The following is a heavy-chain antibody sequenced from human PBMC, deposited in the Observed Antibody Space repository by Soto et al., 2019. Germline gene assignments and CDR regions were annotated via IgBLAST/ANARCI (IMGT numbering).Heavy chain of an antibody. V-gene: IGHV4-34*01. CDR3: ASSGNPDYVWGSYRLDY. Sequence: QVQLQQWGAGLLKPSETLSLTCAVYGGSFSGYYWSWIRQPPGKGLEWIGEINHSGSTNHNPSLKSRVTISVDTSKNQFSLNLSSVTAADTAVYYCASSGNPDYVWGSYRLDYWGQGTLVTVSS. CDR2: INHSGST. D-gene: IGHD3-16*02. CDR1: GGSFSGYY. J-gene: IGHJ4*02.